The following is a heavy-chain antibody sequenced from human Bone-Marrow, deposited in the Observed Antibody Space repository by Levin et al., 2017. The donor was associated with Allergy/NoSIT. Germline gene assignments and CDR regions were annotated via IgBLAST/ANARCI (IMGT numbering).Heavy chain of an antibody. CDR3: TTVSPHYYDSSGVYFRHFYYYGLDV. CDR2: IKSKSEGGTT. CDR1: GFSFSNAW. J-gene: IGHJ6*02. D-gene: IGHD3-22*01. Sequence: GGSLRLSCAASGFSFSNAWMTWVRQAPEKGLEWVGRIKSKSEGGTTDYAAPVKGRFTISRDDSKNTLYLQLNSLNTEDTAVYYCTTVSPHYYDSSGVYFRHFYYYGLDVWGQGTTVTVSS. V-gene: IGHV3-15*01.